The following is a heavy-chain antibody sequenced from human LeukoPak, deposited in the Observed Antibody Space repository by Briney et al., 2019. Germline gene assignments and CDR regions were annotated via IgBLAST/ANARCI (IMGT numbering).Heavy chain of an antibody. V-gene: IGHV3-23*01. J-gene: IGHJ4*02. CDR1: GFNFSSYA. D-gene: IGHD3-10*01. CDR2: ISSSGGTT. Sequence: GGSLRLSCAASGFNFSSYAMHWVRQAPGKGLEWVAAISSSGGTTYNADSVRGRFTISRDISENTFFLQMNSLRAEDTAVYYCASPESYYNSGYYWGQGALVRVPS. CDR3: ASPESYYNSGYY.